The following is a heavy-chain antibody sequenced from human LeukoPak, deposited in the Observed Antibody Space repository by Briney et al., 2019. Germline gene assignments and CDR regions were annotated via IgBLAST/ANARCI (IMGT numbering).Heavy chain of an antibody. CDR2: IYHSGST. J-gene: IGHJ4*02. CDR1: GGSISSGGYY. Sequence: SQTLSLTCTVSGGSISSGGYYWSWIRQPPGKGLEWIGYIYHSGSTYYNPSLKSRVTISVDRSKNQFSLKLSSVTAADTAVYYCARVSIAVRQPLNFDYWGQGTLVTVSS. V-gene: IGHV4-30-2*01. CDR3: ARVSIAVRQPLNFDY. D-gene: IGHD6-6*01.